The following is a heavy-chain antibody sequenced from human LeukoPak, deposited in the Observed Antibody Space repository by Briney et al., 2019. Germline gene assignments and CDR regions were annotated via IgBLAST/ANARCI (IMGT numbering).Heavy chain of an antibody. CDR1: GVSISSGSYY. Sequence: SETLSLTCTVSGVSISSGSYYWPWLRQPAGKGLEWIGRIYTSGSTNYNPSLRSRVTISLDTSNNQFSLNLHSVTAADTAVYYCTTQLGLLAGLDSWGQGTRVTVSS. V-gene: IGHV4-61*02. D-gene: IGHD6-19*01. J-gene: IGHJ4*02. CDR2: IYTSGST. CDR3: TTQLGLLAGLDS.